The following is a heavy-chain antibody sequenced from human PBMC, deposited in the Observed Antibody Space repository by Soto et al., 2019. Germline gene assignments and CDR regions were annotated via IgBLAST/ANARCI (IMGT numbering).Heavy chain of an antibody. CDR1: GYTFTSYA. CDR3: ARDQKNYYGSGSNYDYYYYMDV. Sequence: QVQLVQSGAEVKKPGASVKVSCKASGYTFTSYAMHWVRQAPGQRLEWMGWINAGNGNTKYSQKFQGRVTITRDTSASTAYMELSSLRSEDTAVYYCARDQKNYYGSGSNYDYYYYMDVWGKGTTVTVSS. J-gene: IGHJ6*03. CDR2: INAGNGNT. V-gene: IGHV1-3*01. D-gene: IGHD3-10*01.